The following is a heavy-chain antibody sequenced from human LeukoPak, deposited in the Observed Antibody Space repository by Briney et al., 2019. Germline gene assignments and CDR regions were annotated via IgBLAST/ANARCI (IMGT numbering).Heavy chain of an antibody. V-gene: IGHV3-30*18. CDR1: GFTFFNYG. CDR2: ISYDGGNQ. CDR3: AKDRRMMSAYYGMDV. D-gene: IGHD3-16*01. J-gene: IGHJ6*02. Sequence: GGSLRLSCEASGFTFFNYGVHWVRQAPGKGLEWVSLISYDGGNQKYADSVKGRFTISRDNSKNTVYLQLNSLRAEDTAVYYCAKDRRMMSAYYGMDVRGQGTTVIVSS.